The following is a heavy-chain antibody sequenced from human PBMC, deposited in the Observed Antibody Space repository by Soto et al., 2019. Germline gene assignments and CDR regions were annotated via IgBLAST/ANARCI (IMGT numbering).Heavy chain of an antibody. CDR3: ARGLGLYYFDY. Sequence: EASVKVSCKASGDTFTDYYIHWVRQAPGQRLEWMGWINAGNGNTKYSQKFQGRVTITRDTSASTAYMELSSLRSEDTAVYYCARGLGLYYFDYWGQGTLVTVSS. CDR2: INAGNGNT. CDR1: GDTFTDYY. V-gene: IGHV1-3*01. D-gene: IGHD1-26*01. J-gene: IGHJ4*02.